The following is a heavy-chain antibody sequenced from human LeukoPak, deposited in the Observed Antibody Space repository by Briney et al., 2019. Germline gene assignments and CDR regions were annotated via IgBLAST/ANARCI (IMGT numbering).Heavy chain of an antibody. CDR2: IYYSGST. D-gene: IGHD1-26*01. CDR1: GGSISSYY. Sequence: PSETLSLTCTVSGGSISSYYWSWIRQPPGKGLEWIGYIYYSGSTNYNPSLKSRVTISVDTSKNQFSLKLSSVTAAGTAVYYCAGINRVGATAFKYFDLWGRGTLVTVSS. J-gene: IGHJ2*01. V-gene: IGHV4-59*01. CDR3: AGINRVGATAFKYFDL.